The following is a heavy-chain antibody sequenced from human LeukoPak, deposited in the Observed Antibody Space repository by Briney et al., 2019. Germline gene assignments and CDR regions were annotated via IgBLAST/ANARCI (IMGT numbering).Heavy chain of an antibody. J-gene: IGHJ5*02. CDR1: GGSISSSNW. D-gene: IGHD3-10*01. CDR2: IYHSGST. CDR3: AREESMVRGTSWFDP. Sequence: PSGTLSLICAVSGGSISSSNWWSWVRQPPGKGLEWIGEIYHSGSTNYNPSLKSRVTISVDTSKNQFSLKLSSVTAADTAVYYCAREESMVRGTSWFDPWGQGTLVTVSP. V-gene: IGHV4-4*02.